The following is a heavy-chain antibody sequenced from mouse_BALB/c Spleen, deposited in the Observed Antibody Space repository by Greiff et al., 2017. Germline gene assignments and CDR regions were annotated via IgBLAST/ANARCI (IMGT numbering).Heavy chain of an antibody. J-gene: IGHJ2*01. CDR2: ISYDGSN. V-gene: IGHV3-6*02. D-gene: IGHD1-2*01. CDR1: GYSITSGYY. CDR3: ARGGDYGPFDY. Sequence: EVQLVESGPGLVKPSQSLSLTCSVTGYSITSGYYWNWIRQFPGNKLEWMGYISYDGSNNYNPSLKNRISITRDTSKNQFFLKLNSVTTEDTATYYCARGGDYGPFDYWGQGTTLTVSS.